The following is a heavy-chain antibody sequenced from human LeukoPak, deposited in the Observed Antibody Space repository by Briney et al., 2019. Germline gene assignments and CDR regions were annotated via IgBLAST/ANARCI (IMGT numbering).Heavy chain of an antibody. Sequence: GGSLRLSCAASGFTFSSYAMSWVRQAPGKGLEWVSAISGSGGSTYYADSVKGRFTISRDNSKNTLYLQMNSLRATDTAVYYCARVVEYDSSGYPGDYWGQGTLVTVSS. CDR1: GFTFSSYA. V-gene: IGHV3-23*01. J-gene: IGHJ4*02. CDR2: ISGSGGST. D-gene: IGHD3-22*01. CDR3: ARVVEYDSSGYPGDY.